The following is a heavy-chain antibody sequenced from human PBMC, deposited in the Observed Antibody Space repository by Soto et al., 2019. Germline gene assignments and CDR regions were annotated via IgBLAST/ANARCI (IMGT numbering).Heavy chain of an antibody. J-gene: IGHJ6*03. CDR1: GFTVSSNY. CDR2: IYSGGST. V-gene: IGHV3-53*04. CDR3: ARETRSFYYYYMDV. Sequence: GGSLRLSCAASGFTVSSNYMSWVRQAPGKGLEWVSVIYSGGSTYYADSVKGRFTISRHNSKNTLYLQMNSLRAEDTAVYYCARETRSFYYYYMDVWGKGTTVTVSS.